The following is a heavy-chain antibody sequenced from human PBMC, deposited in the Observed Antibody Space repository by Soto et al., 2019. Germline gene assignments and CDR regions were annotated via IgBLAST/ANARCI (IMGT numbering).Heavy chain of an antibody. CDR3: AQDWSGGASDV. Sequence: EVDLLESGGGLAQPGGSRRLSCAASGFSFSVFAMTWVRQAPGKGLEWVSRISGSGGSTYYADSVKGRFTISRDNSKNVLYLKMNSLIGEDTAVYYCAQDWSGGASDVWGQGTMVIVSS. V-gene: IGHV3-23*01. CDR1: GFSFSVFA. J-gene: IGHJ3*01. D-gene: IGHD3-16*01. CDR2: ISGSGGST.